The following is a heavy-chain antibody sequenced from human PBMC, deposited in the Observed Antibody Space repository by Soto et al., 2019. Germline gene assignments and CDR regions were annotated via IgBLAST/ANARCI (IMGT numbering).Heavy chain of an antibody. Sequence: SGTLSLTCTFSGVSISSTTYYWGWIRQPPGQGLEWIGSFYGSGNTYYNPSLKSRFTISVDTSKNQFSLEVSSVTAGDTAVYYCARRSPDIWITLGEAISDVFDIWGQGTMVT. CDR3: ARRSPDIWITLGEAISDVFDI. CDR1: GVSISSTTYY. CDR2: FYGSGNT. J-gene: IGHJ3*02. V-gene: IGHV4-39*01. D-gene: IGHD3-16*01.